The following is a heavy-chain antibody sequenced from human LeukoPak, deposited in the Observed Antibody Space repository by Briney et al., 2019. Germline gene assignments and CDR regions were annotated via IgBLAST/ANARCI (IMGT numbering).Heavy chain of an antibody. CDR3: AKAGSYYDSRFDY. D-gene: IGHD3-22*01. V-gene: IGHV3-30*18. CDR2: VSYDGGNK. CDR1: GFNFSSFG. J-gene: IGHJ4*02. Sequence: GGSLRLSCAASGFNFSSFGMHWVRQAPGKGLEWVAVVSYDGGNKYYVDSVKGRFTISRGNSKNTLYLQMNSLRAEDTAVYYCAKAGSYYDSRFDYWGQGTLVTVSS.